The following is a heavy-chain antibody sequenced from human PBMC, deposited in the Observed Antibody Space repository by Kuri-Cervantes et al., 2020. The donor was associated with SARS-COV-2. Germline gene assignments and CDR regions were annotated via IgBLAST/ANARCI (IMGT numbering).Heavy chain of an antibody. J-gene: IGHJ6*03. CDR1: GGSISSHY. V-gene: IGHV4-4*07. CDR3: AREVDYYSSGGYMDV. CDR2: IYTSGNT. D-gene: IGHD5/OR15-5a*01. Sequence: GSLRLSCTVSGGSISSHYWSWIRQAAGEGLEWIGRIYTSGNTNYNPSLKSRVTMSVDTSKNQFSLKLNSVTAADTAVYYCAREVDYYSSGGYMDVWGKGTTVTVSS.